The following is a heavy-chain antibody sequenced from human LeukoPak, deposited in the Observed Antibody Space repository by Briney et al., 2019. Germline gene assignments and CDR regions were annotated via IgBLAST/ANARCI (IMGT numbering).Heavy chain of an antibody. V-gene: IGHV3-23*01. CDR1: GSTFSIYA. Sequence: GGSLRLSCAASGSTFSIYAMTWVRQAPGKGLEWVSDISSIGGSTDHADSVKGRFTISRDNSKNTLYLHMNSLRAEDTAVYYCAKSGAEVGTSYFDYWGQGTLVTVSS. J-gene: IGHJ4*02. D-gene: IGHD1-26*01. CDR2: ISSIGGST. CDR3: AKSGAEVGTSYFDY.